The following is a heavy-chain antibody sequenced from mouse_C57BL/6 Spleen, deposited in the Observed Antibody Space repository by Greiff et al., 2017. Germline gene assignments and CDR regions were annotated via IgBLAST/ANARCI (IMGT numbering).Heavy chain of an antibody. V-gene: IGHV1-82*01. CDR2: IYPGDGDT. CDR1: GYAFSSSW. CDR3: ARSCLGGGAMDY. Sequence: QVQLQQSGPELVKPGASVKISCKASGYAFSSSWMNWVKQRPGKGLEWIGRIYPGDGDTNYNGKFKGKATLTADKSSSTAYMQLSSLTSEDSAVYVCARSCLGGGAMDYWGQGTSVTVSS. D-gene: IGHD3-3*01. J-gene: IGHJ4*01.